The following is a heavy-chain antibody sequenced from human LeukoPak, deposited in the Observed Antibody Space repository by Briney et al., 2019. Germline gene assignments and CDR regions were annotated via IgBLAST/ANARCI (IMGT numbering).Heavy chain of an antibody. J-gene: IGHJ4*02. Sequence: ETLSLTCTVSGGSISSSSYYWGWIRQPPGRGLEWIGSIYYSGSTYYNPSLKSRVTISVDTSKNQFSLKLSSVTAADTAVYYCARYSFPFCWGQGTLVTVSS. CDR1: GGSISSSSYY. D-gene: IGHD2-21*01. CDR2: IYYSGST. V-gene: IGHV4-39*07. CDR3: ARYSFPFC.